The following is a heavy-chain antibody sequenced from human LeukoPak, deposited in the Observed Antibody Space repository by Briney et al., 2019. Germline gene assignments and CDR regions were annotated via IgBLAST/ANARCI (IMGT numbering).Heavy chain of an antibody. J-gene: IGHJ6*03. V-gene: IGHV4-4*09. Sequence: SETLSLTCTVSGGSTSSYYWSWIRQPPGKGLEWIGYIYTSGSINYNFSLKSRVTISVDTSKNQFSLKLSSVTAADTAVYYCARVHYSYYYMDVWGKGTTVTVSS. CDR1: GGSTSSYY. CDR2: IYTSGSI. CDR3: ARVHYSYYYMDV.